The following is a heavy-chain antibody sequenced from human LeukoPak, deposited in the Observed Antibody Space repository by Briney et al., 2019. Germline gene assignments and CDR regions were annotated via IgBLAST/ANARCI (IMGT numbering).Heavy chain of an antibody. J-gene: IGHJ6*03. CDR1: GYTFADYY. Sequence: ASVKVSCKASGYTFADYYIHWVRQAPGQGLEWMGWMNPNSGNTGYAQKFQGRVTMTRNTSISTAYMELSSLRSEDTAVYYCARVGVGSSGWYYYYYYYMDVWGKGTTVTISS. V-gene: IGHV1-8*02. D-gene: IGHD6-19*01. CDR3: ARVGVGSSGWYYYYYYYMDV. CDR2: MNPNSGNT.